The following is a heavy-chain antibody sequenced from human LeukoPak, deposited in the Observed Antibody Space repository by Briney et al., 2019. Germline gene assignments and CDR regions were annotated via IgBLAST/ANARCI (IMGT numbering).Heavy chain of an antibody. CDR2: IYHSGST. CDR1: GYSISSGYY. D-gene: IGHD2-15*01. V-gene: IGHV4-38-2*02. Sequence: SETLSLTCTVSGYSISSGYYWGWIRQPPGKGLEWIGSIYHSGSTYYNPSLKSRVTISVDTSKNQFSLKLSSVTAADTAVYYCARDYVVRYCSVGSCYSILYYFDYWGQGTLVTVSS. CDR3: ARDYVVRYCSVGSCYSILYYFDY. J-gene: IGHJ4*02.